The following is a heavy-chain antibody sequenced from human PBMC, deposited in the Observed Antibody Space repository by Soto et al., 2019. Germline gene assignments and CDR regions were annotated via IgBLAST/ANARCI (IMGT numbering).Heavy chain of an antibody. CDR2: IYYSGST. Sequence: QVQLQESGPGLVKPSQTLSLTCTVSGGSMSSGGYYWSWIRQHPGKGLEWIGYIYYSGSTYYNPSLKSRVTISVDTSKNQFSLKLSSVTAADTAVYYCARDLVEYSSSSGRWFDPWGQGTLVTVSS. CDR3: ARDLVEYSSSSGRWFDP. J-gene: IGHJ5*02. CDR1: GGSMSSGGYY. D-gene: IGHD6-6*01. V-gene: IGHV4-31*03.